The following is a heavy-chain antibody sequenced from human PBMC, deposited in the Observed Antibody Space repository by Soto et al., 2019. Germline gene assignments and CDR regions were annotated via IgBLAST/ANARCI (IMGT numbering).Heavy chain of an antibody. V-gene: IGHV1-69*01. D-gene: IGHD2-15*01. CDR3: AREYCSGGSCYSNFDY. J-gene: IGHJ4*02. CDR2: IIPIFGTA. Sequence: VSCKASGGTFSSCAISWVRQAPGQGLEWMGGIIPIFGTANYAQKFQGRVTITADESTSTAYMELSSLRSEDTAVYYCAREYCSGGSCYSNFDYWGQGTLVTVSS. CDR1: GGTFSSCA.